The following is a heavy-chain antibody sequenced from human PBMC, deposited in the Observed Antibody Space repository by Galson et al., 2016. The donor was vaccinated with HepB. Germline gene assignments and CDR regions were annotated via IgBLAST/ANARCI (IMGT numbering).Heavy chain of an antibody. CDR1: GGSISNGGYY. CDR3: ARDPVPGGFDP. Sequence: TLSLTCTVSGGSISNGGYYWSWVRQHPGKGLEWIGFVYYNGNTYYNPSLRSRMAISIDTSQNHFSLKVNSVTAADTAVYYCARDPVPGGFDPWGQGILVTVAS. V-gene: IGHV4-31*03. CDR2: VYYNGNT. D-gene: IGHD3-10*01. J-gene: IGHJ5*02.